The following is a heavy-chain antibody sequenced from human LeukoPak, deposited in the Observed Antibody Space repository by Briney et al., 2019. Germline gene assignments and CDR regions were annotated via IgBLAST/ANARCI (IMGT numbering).Heavy chain of an antibody. Sequence: GASVKVSCKASGYTFASYGFSWVRQAPGQGLEWMGWISAYNGHRTYAQNFQGRVSMTTDSSTNTAYMELRSLRPDDTAVYYCARDQGGGNCAFWGKGSLVTVSS. D-gene: IGHD2-21*01. V-gene: IGHV1-18*01. CDR1: GYTFASYG. CDR3: ARDQGGGNCAF. J-gene: IGHJ4*02. CDR2: ISAYNGHR.